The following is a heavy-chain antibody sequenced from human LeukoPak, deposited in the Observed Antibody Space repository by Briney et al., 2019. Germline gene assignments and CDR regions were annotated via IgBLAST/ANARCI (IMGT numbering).Heavy chain of an antibody. CDR3: ARRGNDVVNFDY. CDR1: GGFISSYY. CDR2: IYHSGST. J-gene: IGHJ4*02. V-gene: IGHV4-59*08. Sequence: SETLSLTSTVSGGFISSYYWSWIRQPPGKGLEWIGYIYHSGSTTYNPSLKSRVTMSVDTSKNQFSQKLTSVTAADTAVYYCARRGNDVVNFDYWGQGTLVTVSS. D-gene: IGHD1-1*01.